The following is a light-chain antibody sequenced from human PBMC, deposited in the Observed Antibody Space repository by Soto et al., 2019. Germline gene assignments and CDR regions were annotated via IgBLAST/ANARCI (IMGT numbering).Light chain of an antibody. CDR3: QQYDNFLLT. V-gene: IGKV1-9*01. Sequence: DIQLTQSPASLSASVGDRASITCRASQDIKTHLAWYQQKQGKAPNLLIYGTFTLQSGVPTRFRGSGSGTDFTLTISRLQPEDFATYYCQQYDNFLLTFGGGTKVEIK. CDR1: QDIKTH. CDR2: GTF. J-gene: IGKJ4*01.